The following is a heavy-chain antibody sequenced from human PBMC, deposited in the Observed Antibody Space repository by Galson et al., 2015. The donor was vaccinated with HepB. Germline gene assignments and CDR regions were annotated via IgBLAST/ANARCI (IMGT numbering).Heavy chain of an antibody. CDR1: GYTFTSYA. D-gene: IGHD3-22*01. Sequence: SVKVSCKASGYTFTSYAMHWVRQAPGQRLEWMGWINAGNGNTKYSQKFQGRVTITRDTSASTAYVELSSLRSEDTAVYYCARGPRYYYDSSGYHNDAFDIWGQGTMVTVAS. CDR2: INAGNGNT. CDR3: ARGPRYYYDSSGYHNDAFDI. V-gene: IGHV1-3*01. J-gene: IGHJ3*02.